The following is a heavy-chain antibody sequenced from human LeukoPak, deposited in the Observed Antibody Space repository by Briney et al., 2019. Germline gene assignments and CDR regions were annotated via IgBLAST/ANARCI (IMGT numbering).Heavy chain of an antibody. V-gene: IGHV1-18*01. CDR3: ARVTTVTRSPWSWGPKKIGQEVNWFDP. D-gene: IGHD4-17*01. CDR1: GYTFSDYS. Sequence: VASLRVSCKASGYTFSDYSITWVRQAPGQGLEWMGWISPYNADTNYAQNFQGRVTMTTDGSTRTAYMELRNLRSDDTAVYYCARVTTVTRSPWSWGPKKIGQEVNWFDPWGQGTLITVS. CDR2: ISPYNADT. J-gene: IGHJ5*02.